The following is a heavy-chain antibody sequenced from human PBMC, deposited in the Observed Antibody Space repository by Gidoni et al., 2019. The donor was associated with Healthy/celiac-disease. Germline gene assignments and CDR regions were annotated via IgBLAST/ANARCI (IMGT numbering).Heavy chain of an antibody. V-gene: IGHV3-33*01. D-gene: IGHD3-10*01. CDR3: ARDLKLLWFGEGDYGMDV. J-gene: IGHJ6*02. CDR1: GFTFSSYG. Sequence: QVQLVESGGGVVQPGRSLRLSCAASGFTFSSYGRHWVRQAPGKGLEWVAVIWYDGSNKYYADSVKGRFTISRDNSKNTLYLQMNSLRAEDTAVYYCARDLKLLWFGEGDYGMDVWGQGTTVTVSS. CDR2: IWYDGSNK.